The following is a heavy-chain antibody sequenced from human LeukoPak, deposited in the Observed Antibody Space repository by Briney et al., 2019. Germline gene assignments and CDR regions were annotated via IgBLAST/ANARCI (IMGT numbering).Heavy chain of an antibody. CDR1: GFTFSSYW. CDR2: IKQDGSEK. V-gene: IGHV3-7*01. CDR3: ARANVLLWFGEPGGYFDY. Sequence: GGSLRLSCAASGFTFSSYWMSWVRQAPGKGLEWVANIKQDGSEKYYVDSVKGRFTISRDKAKNSLYLQMNSLRAEDTAVYYCARANVLLWFGEPGGYFDYWGQGTLVTVSS. D-gene: IGHD3-10*01. J-gene: IGHJ4*02.